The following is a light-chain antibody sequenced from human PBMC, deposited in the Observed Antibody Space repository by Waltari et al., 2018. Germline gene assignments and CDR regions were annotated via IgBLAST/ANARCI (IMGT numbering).Light chain of an antibody. V-gene: IGKV3-20*01. CDR2: GAS. J-gene: IGKJ1*01. CDR1: QSIGKY. Sequence: DIVLTQSQDTLSLSPGEIATLSCRASQSIGKYLVWYQQRPGQAPRLLIYGASTRASGIPDRFSGSGYGTDFSLTISRLEPEDFAVYHCQKYDRLPVTFGQGTKVEIK. CDR3: QKYDRLPVT.